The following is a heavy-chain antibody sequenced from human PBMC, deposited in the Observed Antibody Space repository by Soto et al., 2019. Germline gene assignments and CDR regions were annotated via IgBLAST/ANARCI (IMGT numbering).Heavy chain of an antibody. J-gene: IGHJ4*02. Sequence: PGGSLRLSCAASGFTFSNYGMHWVRQAPGKGLEWVAVRSYDGSDKNYADSVKGRFTISRDPSKNTLYLQMNSLRPEDTAVYYCANGYFDSDGYYYFDYWGQGTLVTVSS. V-gene: IGHV3-30*18. D-gene: IGHD3-22*01. CDR3: ANGYFDSDGYYYFDY. CDR1: GFTFSNYG. CDR2: RSYDGSDK.